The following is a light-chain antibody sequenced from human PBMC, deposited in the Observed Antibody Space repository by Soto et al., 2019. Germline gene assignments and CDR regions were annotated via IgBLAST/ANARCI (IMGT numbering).Light chain of an antibody. J-gene: IGLJ3*02. CDR1: SRHSRYA. CDR3: QTWDTGIQV. Sequence: QPVLTQSPSASASLGASVKLTCTLSSRHSRYAIAWHQQQPEKGPRYLMKVNYDGSHTKGDGIPDRFSGSSSGAERYLTISSLQSEDEAEYYCQTWDTGIQVFGGGTKLTVL. V-gene: IGLV4-69*01. CDR2: VNYDGSH.